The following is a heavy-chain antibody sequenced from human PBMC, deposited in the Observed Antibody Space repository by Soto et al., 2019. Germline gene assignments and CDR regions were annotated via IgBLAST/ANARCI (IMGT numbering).Heavy chain of an antibody. D-gene: IGHD2-2*01. CDR3: ARDIVVVPAAIWANYYYYGMDV. CDR1: GGSFSGYY. Sequence: SETLSLTCAVYGGSFSGYYWSWIRQPPGQGLEWIGEINHSGSTNYNPSLKSRVTISVDTSKNQFSLKLSSVTAADTAVYYCARDIVVVPAAIWANYYYYGMDVWGQGTTVT. J-gene: IGHJ6*02. V-gene: IGHV4-34*01. CDR2: INHSGST.